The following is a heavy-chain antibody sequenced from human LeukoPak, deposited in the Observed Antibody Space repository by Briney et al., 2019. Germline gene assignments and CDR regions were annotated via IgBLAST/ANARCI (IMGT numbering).Heavy chain of an antibody. J-gene: IGHJ4*02. CDR1: GGSFSGYY. Sequence: PSETLSLTCAVYGGSFSGYYWSWICQPPGKGLEWIGEINHSGSTNYNPSLKSRVTISVDTSKNQFSLKLSSVTAADTAGYYVGRGSRLADDYGGNSDYRGQGTLVTVSS. V-gene: IGHV4-34*01. D-gene: IGHD4-23*01. CDR3: GRGSRLADDYGGNSDY. CDR2: INHSGST.